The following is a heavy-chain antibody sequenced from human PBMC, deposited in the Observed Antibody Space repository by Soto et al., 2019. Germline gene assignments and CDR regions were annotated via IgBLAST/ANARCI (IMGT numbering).Heavy chain of an antibody. D-gene: IGHD2-15*01. CDR2: ISGSGART. CDR3: SCHRSGGWLVSFEY. Sequence: EVQLLESGGGLVQPGGSLRLSCAASGFTFSCYAMSWVSQAPGKGLEWVLGISGSGARTYYADSVKVRFTITRDNSENTLYLQMDILSAGDTALFYYSCHRSGGWLVSFEYWGQGTLVTVSS. J-gene: IGHJ4*02. CDR1: GFTFSCYA. V-gene: IGHV3-23*01.